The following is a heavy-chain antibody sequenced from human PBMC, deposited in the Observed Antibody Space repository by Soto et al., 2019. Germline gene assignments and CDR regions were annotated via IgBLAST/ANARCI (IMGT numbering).Heavy chain of an antibody. J-gene: IGHJ4*02. CDR3: ATAPYCISTSCPQDY. V-gene: IGHV1-69*12. Sequence: QVQLVQSGAEVKKPGSSVKVSCKASGGTFSSYAISWVRQAPGQGLEWMGGIIPIFGTANYAQKFQGRVTITADESTSTGYMELSSLTSEDTAVYYCATAPYCISTSCPQDYWGQGTLVTVSS. CDR1: GGTFSSYA. D-gene: IGHD2-2*01. CDR2: IIPIFGTA.